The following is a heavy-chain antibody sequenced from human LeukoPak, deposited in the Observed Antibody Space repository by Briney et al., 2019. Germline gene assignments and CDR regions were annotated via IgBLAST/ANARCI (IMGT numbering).Heavy chain of an antibody. D-gene: IGHD6-13*01. Sequence: PGGSLRLSCSASGFTFSSYAMSWVRQAPGKGLEWVSAISGSGGSTYYADSVKGRFTISRDNSKNTLYLQMNSLRAEDTAVYYCAKLGDRIAAAGNLWFDPWGQGTLVTVSS. V-gene: IGHV3-23*01. CDR2: ISGSGGST. CDR1: GFTFSSYA. CDR3: AKLGDRIAAAGNLWFDP. J-gene: IGHJ5*02.